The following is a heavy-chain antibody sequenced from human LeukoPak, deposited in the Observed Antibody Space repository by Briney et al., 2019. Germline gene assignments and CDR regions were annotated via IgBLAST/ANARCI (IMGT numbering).Heavy chain of an antibody. V-gene: IGHV4-34*01. D-gene: IGHD6-13*01. CDR3: ARPSYSSSWYELYYYYYYGMDV. CDR1: GGSFSGYY. Sequence: SETLSLTCAVYGGSFSGYYWSWIRQPPGKGLEWIGEINHSGSTNYNPSLKSRVTISVDTSKNQFSLKLSSVTAADTAVYYCARPSYSSSWYELYYYYYYGMDVWGQGTTVTVSS. CDR2: INHSGST. J-gene: IGHJ6*02.